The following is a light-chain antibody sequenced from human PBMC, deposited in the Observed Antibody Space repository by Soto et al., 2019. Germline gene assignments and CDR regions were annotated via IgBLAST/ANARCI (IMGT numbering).Light chain of an antibody. CDR2: GAS. Sequence: EILMTQSPATLSVSPGERATLSCRASQSIGTKLAWYQQKPGQAPRLLFYGASSRATGIPARFGASASRTDFTLTISRLEPEDFAVYYCQQYGSSGTFGQGTKVDIK. CDR3: QQYGSSGT. J-gene: IGKJ1*01. CDR1: QSIGTK. V-gene: IGKV3-20*01.